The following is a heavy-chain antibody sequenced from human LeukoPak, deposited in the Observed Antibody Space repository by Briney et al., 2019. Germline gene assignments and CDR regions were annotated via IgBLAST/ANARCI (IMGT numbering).Heavy chain of an antibody. J-gene: IGHJ4*02. D-gene: IGHD5-18*01. CDR1: GFTFSSYN. V-gene: IGHV3-48*04. Sequence: GGSLRLSCVASGFTFSSYNMNWVRQAPRKGLEWVSYISSSGSTIYYADSVKGRFTISRDNAKNSLYLQMNSLRAEDTAVYYCAKNTATTKGHFDYWGQGTLVTVSS. CDR2: ISSSGSTI. CDR3: AKNTATTKGHFDY.